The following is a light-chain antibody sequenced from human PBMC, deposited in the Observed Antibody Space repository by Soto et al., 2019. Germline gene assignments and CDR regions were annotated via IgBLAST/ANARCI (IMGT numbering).Light chain of an antibody. CDR1: QGISSA. CDR3: QQFNSYPLT. Sequence: AIQLTQSPSSLSASEGDRVTITCRATQGISSALAWYQQKPGKAPNLLIYDASSLQRGVPLRFRGSGSGTDFTLTISSLQPEDCATYYCQQFNSYPLTFGGGTKVELK. CDR2: DAS. V-gene: IGKV1-13*02. J-gene: IGKJ4*01.